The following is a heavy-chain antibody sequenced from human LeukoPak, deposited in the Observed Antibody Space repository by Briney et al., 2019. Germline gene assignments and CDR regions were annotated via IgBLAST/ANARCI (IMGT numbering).Heavy chain of an antibody. CDR2: IVVGSGNT. V-gene: IGHV1-58*01. Sequence: GASVKVSCKASGFTFTSSAVQWVRQARGQGLEWIGWIVVGSGNTNYAQKFQERVTITRDMSTSTAHMELSSRRSEDTAVYYCAAAYYDILTGYFFVFDYWGQGTLVTVSS. CDR3: AAAYYDILTGYFFVFDY. CDR1: GFTFTSSA. J-gene: IGHJ4*02. D-gene: IGHD3-9*01.